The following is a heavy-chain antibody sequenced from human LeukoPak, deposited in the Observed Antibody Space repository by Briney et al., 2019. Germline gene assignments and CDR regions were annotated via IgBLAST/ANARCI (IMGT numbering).Heavy chain of an antibody. CDR3: ARDERYSYGDNHYPDLGF. V-gene: IGHV1-2*02. Sequence: ASVKVSCKASGYTFTGYYLFWVRQAPGQGLEWMGWINPNSGATKYAQNFQGRVTLTSDTSIRTTYMELSSLRSDDTVVYYCARDERYSYGDNHYPDLGFWGQGTPVTVSS. J-gene: IGHJ4*02. CDR2: INPNSGAT. D-gene: IGHD4/OR15-4a*01. CDR1: GYTFTGYY.